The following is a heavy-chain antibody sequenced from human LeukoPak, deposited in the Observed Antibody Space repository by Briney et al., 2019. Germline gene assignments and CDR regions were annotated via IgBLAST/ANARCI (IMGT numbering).Heavy chain of an antibody. CDR2: TYYRSTWYT. CDR3: ARHYYGSGTYHGPRNWFDP. Sequence: SQTLSLTCAISGDSVSSNSAAWNWIRQSPSRGLEWLGRTYYRSTWYTDYAASVKSRISISPDTSKNQFSLKLSSVTAADTAVYYCARHYYGSGTYHGPRNWFDPWGQGTLVTVSS. J-gene: IGHJ5*02. D-gene: IGHD3-10*01. CDR1: GDSVSSNSAA. V-gene: IGHV6-1*01.